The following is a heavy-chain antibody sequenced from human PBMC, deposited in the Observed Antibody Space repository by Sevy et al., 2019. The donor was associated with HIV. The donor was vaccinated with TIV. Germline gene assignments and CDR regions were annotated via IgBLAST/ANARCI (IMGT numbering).Heavy chain of an antibody. D-gene: IGHD6-13*01. CDR2: IKEDGSMI. CDR3: VRAIGAAGSY. V-gene: IGHV3-7*01. Sequence: GGSLRLSCEASGFSFSSYWMSWVRQAPGKGLEWVANIKEDGSMIYYVDSVKGRFTISRDNAKNSEYLQMTSLRAEDAALYYCVRAIGAAGSYWGQGTLVTVSS. CDR1: GFSFSSYW. J-gene: IGHJ4*02.